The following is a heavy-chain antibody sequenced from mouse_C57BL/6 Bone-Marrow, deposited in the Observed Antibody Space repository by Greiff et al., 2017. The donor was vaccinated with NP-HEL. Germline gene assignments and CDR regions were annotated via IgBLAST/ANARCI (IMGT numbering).Heavy chain of an antibody. CDR1: GFSLTSYA. CDR2: IWTGGGT. CDR3: ARNAYGSRGYFDY. V-gene: IGHV2-9-1*01. Sequence: VKLMESGPGLVAPSQSLSITCTVSGFSLTSYAISWVRQPPGKGLEWLGVIWTGGGTNYNSALKSRLSISKDNSKSQVFLKMNSLQTDDTARYYCARNAYGSRGYFDYWGQGTTLTVSS. D-gene: IGHD1-1*01. J-gene: IGHJ2*01.